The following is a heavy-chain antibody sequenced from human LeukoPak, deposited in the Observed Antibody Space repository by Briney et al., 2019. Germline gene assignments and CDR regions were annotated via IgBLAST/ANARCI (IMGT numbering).Heavy chain of an antibody. D-gene: IGHD3-22*01. CDR2: IFYSGST. Sequence: SETLSLTCTVSGGSISTSNYYWGWIRQPPGKGLEWIGNIFYSGSTYYGPSLKSRLTISLDTSRNQFSLKLNSVTAADTAVYYCARSVTMIVVETGEVIKYFDYWGQGTLVTVSS. J-gene: IGHJ4*02. CDR1: GGSISTSNYY. CDR3: ARSVTMIVVETGEVIKYFDY. V-gene: IGHV4-39*07.